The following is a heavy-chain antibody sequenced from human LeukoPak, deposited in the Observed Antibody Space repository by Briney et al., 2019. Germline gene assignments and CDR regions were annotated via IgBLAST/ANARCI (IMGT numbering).Heavy chain of an antibody. Sequence: GASVKVSCKASGYTFTSYGISWVRQAPGQGLEWMGWISGYNDNIKYAQKFQGRVTMTTDTSTSTAYVGLRNLRSDDTAVYYCARERSSGSFDYWGQGTLVTVSS. V-gene: IGHV1-18*01. D-gene: IGHD3-22*01. CDR3: ARERSSGSFDY. CDR1: GYTFTSYG. J-gene: IGHJ4*02. CDR2: ISGYNDNI.